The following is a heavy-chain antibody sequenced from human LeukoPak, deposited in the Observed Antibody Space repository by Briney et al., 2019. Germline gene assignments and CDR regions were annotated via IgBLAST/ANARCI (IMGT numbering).Heavy chain of an antibody. J-gene: IGHJ6*02. CDR2: INHNGNVN. V-gene: IGHV3-7*03. D-gene: IGHD3-16*01. CDR1: GFTFSSYW. Sequence: PGGSLRLSCAASGFTFSSYWMNWARQAPGKGLEWVASINHNGNVNYYVDFVKGRFTISRDNAKNSLYLQMGNLRAEDTAVYFCARGGGLDVWGQGATVTVSS. CDR3: ARGGGLDV.